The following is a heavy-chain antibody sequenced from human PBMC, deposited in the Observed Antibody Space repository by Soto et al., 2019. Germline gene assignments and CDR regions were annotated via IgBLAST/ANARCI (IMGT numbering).Heavy chain of an antibody. V-gene: IGHV4-39*01. CDR3: ARQDGTGERPWPYYYYYFMAV. CDR1: GGSIISSSYY. CDR2: IYYSGST. Sequence: SETLSLTCTVSGGSIISSSYYWGWIRQPPGKGLEWIGSIYYSGSTYYNPSLKSRVTISVDTSKNQFSLKLSSVTAADTAVYYCARQDGTGERPWPYYYYYFMAVWGKGTTVTVSS. J-gene: IGHJ6*03. D-gene: IGHD7-27*01.